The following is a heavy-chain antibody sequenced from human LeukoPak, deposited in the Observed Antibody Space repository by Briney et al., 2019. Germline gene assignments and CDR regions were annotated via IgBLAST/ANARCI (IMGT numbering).Heavy chain of an antibody. CDR1: GGSISSYY. D-gene: IGHD6-6*01. Sequence: PSETLSLTCTVSGGSISSYYWSWIRQPAGKGLEWIGRIYTSGSTNYNPSLKSRVTISVDTSKNQFSLKLSSVTAADTAVYYCARRSPDKASPPFDPWGQGTLVTVSS. CDR2: IYTSGST. V-gene: IGHV4-4*07. J-gene: IGHJ5*02. CDR3: ARRSPDKASPPFDP.